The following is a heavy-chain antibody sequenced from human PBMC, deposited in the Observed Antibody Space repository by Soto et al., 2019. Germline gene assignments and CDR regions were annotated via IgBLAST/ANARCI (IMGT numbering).Heavy chain of an antibody. D-gene: IGHD4-17*01. CDR2: IIPIFGTA. J-gene: IGHJ4*02. Sequence: ASVKVSCKXSGGTFSSYAISWVRQAPGQGLEWMGGIIPIFGTANYAQKFQGRVTITADESTSTAYMELSSLRSEDTAVYYCASGYDYGDYYFDYWGQGTLVTVS. V-gene: IGHV1-69*13. CDR1: GGTFSSYA. CDR3: ASGYDYGDYYFDY.